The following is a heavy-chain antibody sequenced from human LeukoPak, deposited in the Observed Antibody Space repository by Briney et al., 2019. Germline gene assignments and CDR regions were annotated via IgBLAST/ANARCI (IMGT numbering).Heavy chain of an antibody. Sequence: SETLSLTCTVSGDSISSSSYYWGWIRRPPEKGLEWIGSIHYSGSTYYNPSLKSRVTISVDTSKNQFSLKLSSVTAADTAVYYCARRARRGSHIDYWGQGTLVTVSS. J-gene: IGHJ4*02. D-gene: IGHD3-16*01. V-gene: IGHV4-39*01. CDR1: GDSISSSSYY. CDR2: IHYSGST. CDR3: ARRARRGSHIDY.